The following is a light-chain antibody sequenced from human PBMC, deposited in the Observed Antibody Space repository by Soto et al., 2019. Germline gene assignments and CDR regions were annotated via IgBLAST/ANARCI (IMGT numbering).Light chain of an antibody. CDR1: QFVSSR. V-gene: IGKV3-15*01. CDR3: QEYIQWPPGM. Sequence: DIVVTQSPATLSASPGQRVTLSCRASQFVSSRLAWYQQRPGQVPRLLIYDTSTRAPGISARFSGSESGTEFTLTISSLQSEEFAVYYCQEYIQWPPGMFGPGTTVDIK. CDR2: DTS. J-gene: IGKJ1*01.